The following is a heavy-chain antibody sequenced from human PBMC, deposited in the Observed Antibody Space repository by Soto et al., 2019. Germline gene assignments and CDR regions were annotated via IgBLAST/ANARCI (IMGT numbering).Heavy chain of an antibody. V-gene: IGHV3-23*01. CDR1: GFTFSSYA. Sequence: GGSLRLSCAASGFTFSSYAMSWVRQAPGKGLEWVSAISGSGGSTYYADSVKGRFTISRDNSKNTPYLQMNSLRAEDTAVYYCAKDSVTSLPPNIAARPGYYYYGMDVWGQGTTVTVSS. D-gene: IGHD6-6*01. CDR3: AKDSVTSLPPNIAARPGYYYYGMDV. CDR2: ISGSGGST. J-gene: IGHJ6*02.